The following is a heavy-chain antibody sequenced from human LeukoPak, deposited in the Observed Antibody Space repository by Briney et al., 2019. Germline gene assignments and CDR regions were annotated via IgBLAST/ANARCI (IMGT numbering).Heavy chain of an antibody. Sequence: GGSLRLSCAASGFTFSSYAMGWVRQAPGKGLEWVSAISGSGGSTYYADSVKGRFTISRDNSKNTLYLQMNSLRAEDTAVYYCAKSALRFLEWLDTYYFDYWGQGTLVTVSS. CDR3: AKSALRFLEWLDTYYFDY. CDR2: ISGSGGST. V-gene: IGHV3-23*01. CDR1: GFTFSSYA. D-gene: IGHD3-3*01. J-gene: IGHJ4*02.